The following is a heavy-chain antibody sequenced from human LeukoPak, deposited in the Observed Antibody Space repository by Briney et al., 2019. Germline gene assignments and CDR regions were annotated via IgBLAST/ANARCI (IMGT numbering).Heavy chain of an antibody. V-gene: IGHV5-51*01. J-gene: IGHJ5*02. D-gene: IGHD2-15*01. CDR1: GYSINNYW. CDR3: ARQEYCSGGSCYTWFDP. Sequence: GESLKISCKGSGYSINNYWIGWVRQMPGKGLEWMGIVYLADSDIRYSPSFQGQVTISADKSISTAYLKWSSLKASDTAMYYCARQEYCSGGSCYTWFDPWGQGTLVTVSS. CDR2: VYLADSDI.